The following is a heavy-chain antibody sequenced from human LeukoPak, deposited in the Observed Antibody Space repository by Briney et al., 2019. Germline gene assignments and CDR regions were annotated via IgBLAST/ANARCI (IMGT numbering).Heavy chain of an antibody. V-gene: IGHV3-72*01. J-gene: IGHJ3*02. CDR2: TKNKANSYTT. Sequence: GGSLRLSCAASGFTFSDHYMDWVRQAPGKGLEWVGRTKNKANSYTTEYAASVKGRFTISRDDSKNSLYLQMNSLRAEDTAVYYCAKVTGSGAFDIWGQGTMVTVSS. CDR1: GFTFSDHY. CDR3: AKVTGSGAFDI. D-gene: IGHD7-27*01.